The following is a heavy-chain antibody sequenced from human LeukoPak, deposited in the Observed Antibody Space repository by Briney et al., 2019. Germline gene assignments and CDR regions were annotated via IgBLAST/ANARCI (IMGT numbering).Heavy chain of an antibody. CDR3: VKDMTYAAMGYFHY. V-gene: IGHV3-23*01. Sequence: GGSLRLSCAASGFTFRSYAMSWVRQAPGKGLEWVSAISGSGGSTYYADSVKGRFTISRDNSKNTVYLQINSLRAEDTAVYYCVKDMTYAAMGYFHYWGQGTQVTVSS. CDR2: ISGSGGST. D-gene: IGHD5-18*01. CDR1: GFTFRSYA. J-gene: IGHJ4*02.